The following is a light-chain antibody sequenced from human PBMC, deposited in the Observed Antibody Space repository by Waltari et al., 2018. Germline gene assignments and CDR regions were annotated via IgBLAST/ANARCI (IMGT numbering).Light chain of an antibody. CDR3: QALDRRTVEVV. J-gene: IGLJ2*01. CDR1: KLAKNI. V-gene: IGLV3-1*01. Sequence: SYDLTQPPQVSVSPGQKASITSPGDKLAKNIICWYQQKPGQSPVLVIYQNNKRPSGIPERFSASNSGSTATLTMSGVQSTDEADYYCQALDRRTVEVVFGGGTRLAVL. CDR2: QNN.